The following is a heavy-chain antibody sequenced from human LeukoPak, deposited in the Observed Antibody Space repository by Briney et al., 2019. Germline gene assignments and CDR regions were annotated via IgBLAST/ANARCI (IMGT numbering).Heavy chain of an antibody. D-gene: IGHD6-13*01. CDR2: IYYSGST. CDR3: ARFCIAAAGYYFDY. V-gene: IGHV4-30-4*01. Sequence: SETLSLTCTVSGGSISSGDYYWSWIRQPPGKGLEWIGYIYYSGSTYYNPSLKSRVTISVDTSKNQFSLKLSSVTAADTAVYYCARFCIAAAGYYFDYWGQGTLVTVSS. CDR1: GGSISSGDYY. J-gene: IGHJ4*02.